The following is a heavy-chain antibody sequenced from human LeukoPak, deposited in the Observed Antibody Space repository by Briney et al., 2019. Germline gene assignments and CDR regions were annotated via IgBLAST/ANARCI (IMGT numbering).Heavy chain of an antibody. CDR1: GYSISSSYY. J-gene: IGHJ4*02. V-gene: IGHV4-38-2*02. CDR3: ARAGYGDSDFDY. Sequence: SETLSLTCTVSGYSISSSYYWGWIRQPPGKGLEWIGSIYHSGNTYYNPSLKSRVAISVDTSKNQFSLKLSSVTAADTAVYYCARAGYGDSDFDYWGQGTLVTVSS. D-gene: IGHD4-17*01. CDR2: IYHSGNT.